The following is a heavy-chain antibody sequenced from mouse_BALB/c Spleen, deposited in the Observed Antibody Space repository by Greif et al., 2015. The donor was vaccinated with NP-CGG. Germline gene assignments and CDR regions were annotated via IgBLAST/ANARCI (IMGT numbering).Heavy chain of an antibody. V-gene: IGHV5-17*02. CDR2: ISSGSSTI. CDR1: GFTFSSFG. Sequence: EVNVVESGGGLVQPGGSRKLSCAASGFTFSSFGMHWVRQAPEKGLEWVAYISSGSSTIYYADTVKGRSTISRDNPKNTLFLQMTSLRSEDTAMYYCARDYRYDSAWFAYWGQGTLVTVSA. D-gene: IGHD2-14*01. CDR3: ARDYRYDSAWFAY. J-gene: IGHJ3*01.